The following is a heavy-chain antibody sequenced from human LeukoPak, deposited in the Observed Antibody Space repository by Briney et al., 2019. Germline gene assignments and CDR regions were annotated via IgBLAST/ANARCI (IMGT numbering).Heavy chain of an antibody. CDR2: INPNSGGT. Sequence: ASVKVSCKASGGTFSSYAISWVRQAPGQGLEWMGWINPNSGGTKHAQRFQGRVTLTRDTASGTAYLELRSLSADDTAIYYCAREGPLFVLDYWGQGTRVAVSS. CDR3: AREGPLFVLDY. J-gene: IGHJ4*02. V-gene: IGHV1-2*02. D-gene: IGHD6-6*01. CDR1: GGTFSSYA.